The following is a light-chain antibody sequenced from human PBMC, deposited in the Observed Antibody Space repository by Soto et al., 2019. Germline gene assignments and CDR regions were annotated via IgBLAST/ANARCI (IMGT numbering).Light chain of an antibody. J-gene: IGLJ1*01. CDR1: SSDVGGYNY. CDR2: DVT. CDR3: SSYTSNSTPS. Sequence: QSVLTQPASVSGSPGQSITISCTGTSSDVGGYNYVSWYQQYPGKAPKLMIYDVTNRPSGVSNRFSGSKSGNTASLTISGLQAEDEADYYCSSYTSNSTPSFGTGTKLTVL. V-gene: IGLV2-14*01.